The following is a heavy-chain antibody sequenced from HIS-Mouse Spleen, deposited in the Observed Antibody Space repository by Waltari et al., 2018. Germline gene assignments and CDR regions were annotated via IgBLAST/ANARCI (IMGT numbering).Heavy chain of an antibody. CDR1: GFSLSTSGMC. CDR3: ARIAEGYTSGWYAFDY. V-gene: IGHV2-70*15. Sequence: QVTLRESGPALVKPTQTLTLTCTFSGFSLSTSGMCVSWIRQHPGKALEWLARIDWDDAKYYSTSLKTRLTISKDTSKNQVVLTMTNMDPVDTATYYCARIAEGYTSGWYAFDYWGQGTLVTVSS. J-gene: IGHJ4*02. D-gene: IGHD6-19*01. CDR2: IDWDDAK.